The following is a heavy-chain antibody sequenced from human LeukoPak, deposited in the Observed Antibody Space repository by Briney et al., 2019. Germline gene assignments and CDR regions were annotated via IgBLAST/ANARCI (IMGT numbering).Heavy chain of an antibody. D-gene: IGHD3-10*01. Sequence: GGSLRLTCAASGFTFSSYAMSWVRQAPGKGLEWVSYISSSGSTIYYADSVKGRFTISRDNAKNSLYLQMNSLRAEDTAVYYCARSGITMVRGVIVYYGMDVWGQGTTVTVSS. CDR1: GFTFSSYA. J-gene: IGHJ6*02. V-gene: IGHV3-48*04. CDR2: ISSSGSTI. CDR3: ARSGITMVRGVIVYYGMDV.